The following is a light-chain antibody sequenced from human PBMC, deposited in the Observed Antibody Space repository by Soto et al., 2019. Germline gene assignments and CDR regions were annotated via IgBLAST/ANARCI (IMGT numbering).Light chain of an antibody. CDR3: SSYTSSSTLV. CDR1: SSDVGGYNY. V-gene: IGLV2-14*01. CDR2: DVS. Sequence: QSALTQPPSVSGAPGQWITISCTGTSSDVGGYNYVSWYQQHPGTAPKLMIYDVSNRPSGVSNRFSGSKSGNIASLTISGLPAEDEDHYYCSSYTSSSTLVFGGGTKLTVL. J-gene: IGLJ2*01.